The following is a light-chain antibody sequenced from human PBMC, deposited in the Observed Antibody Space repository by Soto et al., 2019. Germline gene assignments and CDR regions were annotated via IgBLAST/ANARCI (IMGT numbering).Light chain of an antibody. Sequence: ETVLTQSPGTLSLSPGERATLSCRASQSVTSNSLAWYQLKPGQAPRLLVYGATNRATGIPDTFRGSGSGTDFTLTSSNLEPEDFAVYYCQQYGSSPRTFGQGTKLELK. V-gene: IGKV3-20*01. CDR1: QSVTSNS. CDR3: QQYGSSPRT. J-gene: IGKJ2*02. CDR2: GAT.